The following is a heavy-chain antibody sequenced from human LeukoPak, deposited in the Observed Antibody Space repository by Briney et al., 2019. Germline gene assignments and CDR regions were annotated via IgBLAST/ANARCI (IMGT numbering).Heavy chain of an antibody. D-gene: IGHD3-22*01. CDR1: GFTFSSAW. CDR3: TTFGMIVVVDAFDI. V-gene: IGHV3-15*01. J-gene: IGHJ3*02. CDR2: IKSKTDGGTT. Sequence: PGGSLRLSCAASGFTFSSAWMSWVRQAPGKGLEWVGRIKSKTDGGTTDYAAPVKGRFTISRDDSKNTLYLQMNSLKTEDTAVYYCTTFGMIVVVDAFDIWGQGTMVTVSS.